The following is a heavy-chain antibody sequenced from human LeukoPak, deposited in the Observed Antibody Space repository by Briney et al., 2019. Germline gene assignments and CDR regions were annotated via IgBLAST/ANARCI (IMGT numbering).Heavy chain of an antibody. J-gene: IGHJ6*03. V-gene: IGHV4-4*07. CDR1: GGSISSYY. Sequence: SETLSLTCTVSGGSISSYYWSWLRQPAGKGLEWIGHIYSSGSTNYNPSLTSRVTMSVDTSKNQFSLTLSSVTAADTAVYYCARGIYDFWSGTGGVTSHYMDVWGKGTTVTVSS. D-gene: IGHD3-3*01. CDR3: ARGIYDFWSGTGGVTSHYMDV. CDR2: IYSSGST.